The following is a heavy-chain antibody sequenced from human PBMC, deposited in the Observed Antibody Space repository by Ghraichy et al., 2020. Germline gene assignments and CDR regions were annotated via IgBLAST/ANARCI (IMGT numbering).Heavy chain of an antibody. D-gene: IGHD5-24*01. CDR3: ARASPRATTY. CDR1: GGSVSSGSFY. CDR2: IYYTGNT. Sequence: SETLSLTCSVSGGSVSSGSFYWSWIRQTPGKGLECIGYIYYTGNTNYNPSLKSRVTISADTSKNQFSLILTSMTPADTAVYFCARASPRATTYWGQGILVSVSS. J-gene: IGHJ4*02. V-gene: IGHV4-61*01.